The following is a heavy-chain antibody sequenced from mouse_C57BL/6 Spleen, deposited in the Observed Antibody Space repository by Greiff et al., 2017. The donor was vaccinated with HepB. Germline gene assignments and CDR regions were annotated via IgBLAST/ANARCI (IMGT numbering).Heavy chain of an antibody. D-gene: IGHD2-4*01. J-gene: IGHJ2*01. CDR2: INPGSGGT. Sequence: VKLQQSGAELVRPGTSVKVSCKASGYAFTNYLIEWVKQRPGQGLEWIGVINPGSGGTNYNEKFKGKATLTADKSSSTAYMQLSSLTSEDSAVYFCARSYDYDKNYWGQGTTLTVSS. V-gene: IGHV1-54*01. CDR1: GYAFTNYL. CDR3: ARSYDYDKNY.